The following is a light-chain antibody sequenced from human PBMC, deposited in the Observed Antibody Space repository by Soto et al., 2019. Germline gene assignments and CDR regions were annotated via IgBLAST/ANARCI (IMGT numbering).Light chain of an antibody. V-gene: IGLV2-14*01. J-gene: IGLJ1*01. CDR2: DVG. Sequence: QSALTKPASVSGSPGQSITIACTGTSSDIGGYNFVSWYQQHPGKAPKLLIYDVGNRPSGVSNRFSGSKSGNTASLTISGLQAEDEANYYCNSYRTVSTYVFGTGTKVTVL. CDR3: NSYRTVSTYV. CDR1: SSDIGGYNF.